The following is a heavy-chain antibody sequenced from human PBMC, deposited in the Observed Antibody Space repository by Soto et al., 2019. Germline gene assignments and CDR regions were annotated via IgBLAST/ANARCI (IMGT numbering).Heavy chain of an antibody. J-gene: IGHJ4*02. Sequence: XXTLSLTFAVSGYSISSSNWWGWIRQPPGKGLEWIGYIYYSGTTYYNPSLKSRVTMSVDTSKNQFSLKLTSVTAVDTAVYYCARREIQGPIDYWGQGTLVTVSS. CDR1: GYSISSSNW. CDR2: IYYSGTT. V-gene: IGHV4-28*01. D-gene: IGHD1-26*01. CDR3: ARREIQGPIDY.